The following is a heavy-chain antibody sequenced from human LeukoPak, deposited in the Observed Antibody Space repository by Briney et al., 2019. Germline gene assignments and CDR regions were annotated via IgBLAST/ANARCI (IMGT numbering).Heavy chain of an antibody. J-gene: IGHJ4*02. V-gene: IGHV4-39*07. CDR3: ATDYYDSSGALS. D-gene: IGHD3-22*01. CDR1: GGSIGSSSYY. CDR2: IYYSGST. Sequence: PSETLSLTCTVSGGSIGSSSYYWGWLRQPPGTGLEWIGSIYYSGSTYYNPSLKSRVTISVDTSKNQFSLKLSSVTAADTAVYYCATDYYDSSGALSWGQGTLVTVSS.